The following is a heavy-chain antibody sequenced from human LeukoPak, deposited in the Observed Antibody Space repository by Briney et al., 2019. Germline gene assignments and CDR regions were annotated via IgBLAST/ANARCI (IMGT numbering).Heavy chain of an antibody. J-gene: IGHJ3*02. Sequence: PGGSLRLSCAASGFTFSSYWMSWVRQAPGKGLEWVASIKEDGSEKYNLESLKGRFTISRDNAKNSLYLQMNTLRVEDTAVYYCAREERWLQKRGPYDAFDIWGQGTMVTVSS. D-gene: IGHD5-24*01. CDR3: AREERWLQKRGPYDAFDI. CDR2: IKEDGSEK. CDR1: GFTFSSYW. V-gene: IGHV3-7*01.